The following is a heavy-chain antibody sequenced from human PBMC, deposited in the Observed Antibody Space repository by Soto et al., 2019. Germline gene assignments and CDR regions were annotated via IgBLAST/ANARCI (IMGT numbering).Heavy chain of an antibody. CDR3: ASPIHSPGAFDI. CDR1: GGSISGSDW. J-gene: IGHJ3*02. V-gene: IGHV4-4*02. Sequence: SETLSLTWAVSGGSISGSDWWGCCRQPPGKGVECSGEICHSGSTNYNPSHKSRGTISVDKSKNQSSLKLSSVTSADTALYYCASPIHSPGAFDIWGQGTMVTVSS. CDR2: ICHSGST. D-gene: IGHD6-13*01.